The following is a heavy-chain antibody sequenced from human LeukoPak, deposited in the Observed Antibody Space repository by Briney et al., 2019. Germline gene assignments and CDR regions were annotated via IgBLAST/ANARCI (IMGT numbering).Heavy chain of an antibody. D-gene: IGHD3-16*01. CDR2: ISSFSGTI. CDR1: GFTVSSNY. Sequence: GGSLRLSCAASGFTVSSNYMSWVRQAPGKGLEWVSYISSFSGTINYADSVKGRFTISRDNAKNSLYLQMNSLRAEDTAVYYCARDQGGVGYWGQGTLVTVSS. CDR3: ARDQGGVGY. V-gene: IGHV3-48*01. J-gene: IGHJ4*02.